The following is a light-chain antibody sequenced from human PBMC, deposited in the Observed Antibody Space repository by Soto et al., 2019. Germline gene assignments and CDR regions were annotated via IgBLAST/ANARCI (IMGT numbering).Light chain of an antibody. Sequence: QSALTQPASVSGSPGQSITISCIGTSNDIGGYDYVSWYQQYPGKAPKLMIYDVTDRPPGVSSRFSGSKSDNTASLTISGLQADNEADYYCSSYTSSSALDVFGGGTKVTVL. CDR1: SNDIGGYDY. V-gene: IGLV2-14*01. CDR3: SSYTSSSALDV. CDR2: DVT. J-gene: IGLJ1*01.